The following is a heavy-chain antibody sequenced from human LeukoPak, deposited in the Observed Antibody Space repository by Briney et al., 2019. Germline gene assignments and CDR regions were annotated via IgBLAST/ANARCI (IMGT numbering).Heavy chain of an antibody. J-gene: IGHJ4*02. CDR1: GFTFSSYG. CDR2: ISYDGSNK. Sequence: PGRSLRLSCAASGFTFSSYGMHWVRQAPGKGLEWVAVISYDGSNKYYADSVKGRFTISRDNSKNTLYLQMNSLRAEDTAVYYCARGDYGDYVFNYWGQGTLVTVSS. D-gene: IGHD4-17*01. CDR3: ARGDYGDYVFNY. V-gene: IGHV3-30*03.